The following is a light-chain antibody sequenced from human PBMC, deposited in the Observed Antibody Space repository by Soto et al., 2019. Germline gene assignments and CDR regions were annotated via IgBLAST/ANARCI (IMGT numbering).Light chain of an antibody. Sequence: QSALTQPASLSGSPGQSITISCTGTSNYVGGYKYVSWYQHHPVKAPKLMIYEVSNRPSGVSNRFSGSKSGNMASLTISGLQAEDEADYYCSSYTSSSTRPVVFGGGTKLTVL. J-gene: IGLJ2*01. V-gene: IGLV2-14*01. CDR3: SSYTSSSTRPVV. CDR2: EVS. CDR1: SNYVGGYKY.